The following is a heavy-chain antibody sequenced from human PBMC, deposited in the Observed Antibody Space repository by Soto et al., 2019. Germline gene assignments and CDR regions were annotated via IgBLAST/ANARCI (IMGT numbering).Heavy chain of an antibody. CDR1: GGSISSSSYY. D-gene: IGHD3-3*01. J-gene: IGHJ4*02. CDR2: IYYSGST. Sequence: PSETLSLTCTVSGGSISSSSYYWGWIRQPPGKGLEWIGSIYYSGSTYYNPSLKSRVTISVDTSKNQFSLKLSSVTAADTAVYYCAGFIFRRGDHFGVATWYYFDYWGQGTLVTVSS. V-gene: IGHV4-39*01. CDR3: AGFIFRRGDHFGVATWYYFDY.